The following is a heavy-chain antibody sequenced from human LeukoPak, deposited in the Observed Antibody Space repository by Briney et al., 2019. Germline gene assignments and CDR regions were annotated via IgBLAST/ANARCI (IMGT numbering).Heavy chain of an antibody. J-gene: IGHJ4*02. CDR2: ISSSTSHT. Sequence: GGSLRLSRAASGFTFSSYSMNWVRQAPGKGLEWVSSISSSTSHTYYADSVKGRFTISRDNAKNSLYLQMNNLRAEDTAVYYCARGVTFYGYIWGSYPQIEGWYWGQGTLVTVSS. CDR3: ARGVTFYGYIWGSYPQIEGWY. D-gene: IGHD3-16*02. CDR1: GFTFSSYS. V-gene: IGHV3-21*01.